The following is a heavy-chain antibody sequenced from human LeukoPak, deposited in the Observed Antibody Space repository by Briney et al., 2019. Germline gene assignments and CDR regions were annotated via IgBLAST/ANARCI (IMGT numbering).Heavy chain of an antibody. Sequence: PGGSLRLSCAASGFTFSSYAMSWVRQVPGKGLEWVSGISGSGGTTYYADSVKGRFTISRDNSKNTVYLQMNSLRAEDTAVYYCASRDYFDYWGQGTLVTVSS. CDR1: GFTFSSYA. J-gene: IGHJ4*02. CDR3: ASRDYFDY. V-gene: IGHV3-23*01. CDR2: ISGSGGTT.